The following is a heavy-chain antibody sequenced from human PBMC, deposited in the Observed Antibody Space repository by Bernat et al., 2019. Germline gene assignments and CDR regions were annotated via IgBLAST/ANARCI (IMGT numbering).Heavy chain of an antibody. J-gene: IGHJ2*01. Sequence: EVQLLESGGGLVQPGGSLRLSCAASRFTFSSAVMSWVRQAPGKGLEWVSGISGSGGSTHYADSVKGRFTISRDNSRNTLYLQLNSPRAEDTAVYYCAKVSVSRRYWYFDLWGRGTLLTVSS. CDR2: ISGSGGST. D-gene: IGHD2-8*01. V-gene: IGHV3-23*01. CDR1: RFTFSSAV. CDR3: AKVSVSRRYWYFDL.